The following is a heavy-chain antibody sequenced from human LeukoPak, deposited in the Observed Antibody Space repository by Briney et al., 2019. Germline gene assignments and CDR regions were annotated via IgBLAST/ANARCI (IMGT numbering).Heavy chain of an antibody. CDR2: IIPIFGTA. CDR1: GGTFSSYA. CDR3: ARTGDSGGLDAFDI. J-gene: IGHJ3*02. Sequence: ASVKVSCKASGGTFSSYAISWVRQAPGQGLEWMGGIIPIFGTANYAQKFQGRVTITADESTSTAYMELSSLRSEDTAVYYCARTGDSGGLDAFDIWSQGTVVTVSS. D-gene: IGHD3-22*01. V-gene: IGHV1-69*13.